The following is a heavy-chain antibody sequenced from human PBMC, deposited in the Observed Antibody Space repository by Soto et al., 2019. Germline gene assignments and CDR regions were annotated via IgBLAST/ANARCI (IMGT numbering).Heavy chain of an antibody. J-gene: IGHJ3*02. Sequence: QVQLQQWGAGLLKPSETLSLTCAVYNGSFSVYYWTWIRQPPGKGLEGIGEINHAGSTNYKPSLKSRVTISLDTSRNQFSLKLSSVTAADTAVYYCARDATRRGACDIWGQGTMVTVSS. V-gene: IGHV4-34*02. CDR2: INHAGST. CDR1: NGSFSVYY. CDR3: ARDATRRGACDI. D-gene: IGHD2-15*01.